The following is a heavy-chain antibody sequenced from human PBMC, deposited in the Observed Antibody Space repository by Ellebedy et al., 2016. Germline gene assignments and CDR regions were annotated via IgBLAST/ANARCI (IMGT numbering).Heavy chain of an antibody. Sequence: GESLKISXAASGFTFSSYAMHWVRQAPGKGLEWVAVISYDGSNKYYADSVKGRFTISRDNSKNTLYLQMNSLRAEDTAVYYCARELHVWGKGTTVTVSS. CDR3: ARELHV. CDR2: ISYDGSNK. V-gene: IGHV3-30-3*01. CDR1: GFTFSSYA. D-gene: IGHD5-18*01. J-gene: IGHJ6*04.